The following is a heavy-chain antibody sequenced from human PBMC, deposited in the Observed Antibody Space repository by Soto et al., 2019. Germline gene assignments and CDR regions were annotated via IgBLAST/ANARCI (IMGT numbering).Heavy chain of an antibody. CDR2: ISAYNGNT. D-gene: IGHD3-3*01. Sequence: GASVKVSCKASGYTFTSYGISWVRQAPGQGLEWMGWISAYNGNTNYAQKLQGRVTMTTDTSTSTAYMELRSLRSDDTAVYYCARSGIWSGYYLLTLDAFDIWGQGTMVTVSS. CDR3: ARSGIWSGYYLLTLDAFDI. J-gene: IGHJ3*02. CDR1: GYTFTSYG. V-gene: IGHV1-18*01.